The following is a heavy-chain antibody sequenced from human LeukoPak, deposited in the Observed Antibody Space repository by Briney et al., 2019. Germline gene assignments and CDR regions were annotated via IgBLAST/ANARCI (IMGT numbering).Heavy chain of an antibody. CDR3: ARGGVYSSGWYVDY. CDR1: GFTFSSYA. D-gene: IGHD6-19*01. J-gene: IGHJ4*02. Sequence: GGSLKLSCAASGFTFSSYAMSWVRQAPGKGLEWVSSISGSGGSTYYADSVKGRFTISRDNSKNTLYLKMNSLRAEDTAVYYCARGGVYSSGWYVDYWGQGTLVTVSS. V-gene: IGHV3-23*01. CDR2: ISGSGGST.